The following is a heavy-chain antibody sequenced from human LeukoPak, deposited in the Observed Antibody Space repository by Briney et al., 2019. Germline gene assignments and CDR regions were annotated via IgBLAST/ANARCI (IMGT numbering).Heavy chain of an antibody. CDR3: AKHPYNWDYFDEF. D-gene: IGHD1-7*01. CDR2: ISWNSGSI. V-gene: IGHV3-9*01. J-gene: IGHJ4*02. Sequence: GGSLRLSCAASGFTFDDYAMHWVRQAPGKGLEWVSGISWNSGSIGYADSVKGRFTISRDNAKNSLYLQMNSLRAEDTALYYCAKHPYNWDYFDEFWGQGTLVTVSS. CDR1: GFTFDDYA.